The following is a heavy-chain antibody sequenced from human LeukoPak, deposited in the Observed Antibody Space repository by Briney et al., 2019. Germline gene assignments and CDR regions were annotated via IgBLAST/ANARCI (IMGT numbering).Heavy chain of an antibody. V-gene: IGHV3-23*01. CDR1: GLTFSSYV. J-gene: IGHJ4*02. CDR2: ISSSGGST. Sequence: GGSLRLSCTASGLTFSSYVMSWVRQAPGKGLEWVSTISSSGGSTFYADSVRGRFTISRDNSRSTLYLQMNSLRAEDTATYYCSPPRGDSSGYSYVYWGQGTLVTVSS. D-gene: IGHD3-22*01. CDR3: SPPRGDSSGYSYVY.